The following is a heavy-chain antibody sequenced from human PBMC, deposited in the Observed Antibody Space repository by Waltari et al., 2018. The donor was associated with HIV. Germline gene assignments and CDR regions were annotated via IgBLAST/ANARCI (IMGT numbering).Heavy chain of an antibody. CDR1: GFTFTNYW. CDR2: RKDDGSEK. Sequence: EVQLMESGGGLVQSGGSLRLSCAASGFTFTNYWMSWVRQTPGKGLGWVAYRKDDGSEKYYMGSVKGRFTISRDNAKNSMFLQMNSLRAEDTAVYYCARIGTFPHNYAIDFWGQGTTVTVSS. V-gene: IGHV3-7*01. D-gene: IGHD1-26*01. J-gene: IGHJ6*02. CDR3: ARIGTFPHNYAIDF.